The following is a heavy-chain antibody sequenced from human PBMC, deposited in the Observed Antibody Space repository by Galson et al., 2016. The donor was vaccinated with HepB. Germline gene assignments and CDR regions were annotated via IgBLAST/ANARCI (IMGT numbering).Heavy chain of an antibody. Sequence: SLRLSCAASGFFFNRHGMHWVRQAPGKGLEWLTFIVYDGSNKQFSDSVKGRFSVSRDDSKNTLYLQMNSLTAKDTAVYYCASSRPYSSASDVGRNYFYYGMDVWGKGATVLVSS. V-gene: IGHV3-30-3*01. CDR1: GFFFNRHG. CDR3: ASSRPYSSASDVGRNYFYYGMDV. CDR2: IVYDGSNK. J-gene: IGHJ6*04. D-gene: IGHD3-22*01.